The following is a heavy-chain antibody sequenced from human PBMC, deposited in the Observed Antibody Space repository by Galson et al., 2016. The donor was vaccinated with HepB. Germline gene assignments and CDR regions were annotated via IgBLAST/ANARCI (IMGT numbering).Heavy chain of an antibody. D-gene: IGHD2-2*01. Sequence: SLRLSCAASGFTLSNYAMKWVRQAPGKGLEWVPDIRGSGGTTYYADSVKGRFTISRDNSKPTVSLQMNSLRVEDTAVYYCAREPYRSTWNYIDFWGQGALVTVSS. CDR1: GFTLSNYA. V-gene: IGHV3-23*01. J-gene: IGHJ4*02. CDR2: IRGSGGTT. CDR3: AREPYRSTWNYIDF.